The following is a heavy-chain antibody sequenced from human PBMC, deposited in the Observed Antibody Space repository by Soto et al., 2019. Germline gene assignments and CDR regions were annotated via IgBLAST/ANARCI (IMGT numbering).Heavy chain of an antibody. CDR1: GFSLSTSGVG. Sequence: QITLKESGPTLVKPTQTLTLTCTFSGFSLSTSGVGVGWIRQPPGKALEWLALIYWDDDKRYSPSLKSRLTITKDTSKNQVVLTMTNMDPVDTATYYCAHLNYYDSSGYYLDYWGQGTLVTVSS. D-gene: IGHD3-22*01. V-gene: IGHV2-5*02. CDR3: AHLNYYDSSGYYLDY. CDR2: IYWDDDK. J-gene: IGHJ4*02.